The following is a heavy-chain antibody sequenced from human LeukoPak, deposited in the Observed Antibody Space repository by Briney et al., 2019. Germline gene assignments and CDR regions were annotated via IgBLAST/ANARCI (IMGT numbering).Heavy chain of an antibody. CDR1: GFTFSSYA. V-gene: IGHV3-30-3*01. J-gene: IGHJ4*02. D-gene: IGHD2-2*01. Sequence: HAGGSLRLSCAASGFTFSSYAMHWVRQAPGKGLEWVAVISYDGSNKYYADSVKGRFTISRDNSKNTLCLQMNSLRAEDTAVYYCARGVVPAAINQPPDYWGQGTLVTVSS. CDR2: ISYDGSNK. CDR3: ARGVVPAAINQPPDY.